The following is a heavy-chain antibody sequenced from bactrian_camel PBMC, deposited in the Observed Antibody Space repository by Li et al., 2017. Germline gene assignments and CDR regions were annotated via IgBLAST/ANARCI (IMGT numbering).Heavy chain of an antibody. D-gene: IGHD6*01. CDR3: VTSDLGSWNSGRLQGYNY. V-gene: IGHV3-2*01. J-gene: IGHJ4*01. CDR2: MFSDGTNE. Sequence: HVQLVESGGGLVQPGGSLRLSCETSGLTFSYYYISWVRQAPGKGLEWVPSMFSDGTNEYYADSVKGRFTISRDNAENTVYLQMNSLKSEDTALYYCVTSDLGSWNSGRLQGYNYWGQGTQVTVS. CDR1: GLTFSYYY.